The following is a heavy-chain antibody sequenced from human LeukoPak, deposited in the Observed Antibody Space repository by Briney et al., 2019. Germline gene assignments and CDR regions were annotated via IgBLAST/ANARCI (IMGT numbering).Heavy chain of an antibody. Sequence: NSSETLSLTCTVSGDSISTSNYYWAWIRQPPGKGLEWIGSIYYSGSTYYNPSLKSRVTISVDTSKNQFSLKLSSVTAADTAVYYCARDRQYSSGLLRYFDYWGQGTLVTVSS. CDR3: ARDRQYSSGLLRYFDY. D-gene: IGHD6-19*01. V-gene: IGHV4-39*07. J-gene: IGHJ4*02. CDR2: IYYSGST. CDR1: GDSISTSNYY.